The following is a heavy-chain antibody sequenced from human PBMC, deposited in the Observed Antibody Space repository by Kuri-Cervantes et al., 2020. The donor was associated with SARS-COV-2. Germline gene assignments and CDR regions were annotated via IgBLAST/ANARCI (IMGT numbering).Heavy chain of an antibody. D-gene: IGHD3-10*01. J-gene: IGHJ5*01. V-gene: IGHV3-23*01. Sequence: GESLKISCAASGFTFSSYAMSWVRQAPGKGLEWVSLITGSGDNTYYADSVRGRSTISRDNSRNTLYLQMNSLRTEDTAVYYCAKGGPMVRGEIRNNWFDPWGRGTVVTVSS. CDR1: GFTFSSYA. CDR2: ITGSGDNT. CDR3: AKGGPMVRGEIRNNWFDP.